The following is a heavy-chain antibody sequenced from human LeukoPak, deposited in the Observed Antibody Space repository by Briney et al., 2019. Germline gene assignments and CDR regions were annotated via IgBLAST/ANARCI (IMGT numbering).Heavy chain of an antibody. J-gene: IGHJ3*02. CDR2: IYYSGST. V-gene: IGHV4-59*01. CDR3: ARAGQLGNAFDI. D-gene: IGHD6-13*01. CDR1: GGSISSYY. Sequence: KASETLSLTCTVSGGSISSYYWSWIRQPPGKGLEWIGYIYYSGSTNYNPSLKSRVTISVDTSKNQFSLKLSSVTAADTAVYYCARAGQLGNAFDIWGQGTMVTVSS.